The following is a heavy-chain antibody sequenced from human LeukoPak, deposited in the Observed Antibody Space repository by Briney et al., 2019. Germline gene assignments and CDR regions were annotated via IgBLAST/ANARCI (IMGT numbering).Heavy chain of an antibody. J-gene: IGHJ4*02. CDR2: IYTSGST. Sequence: SETLSLNCTVSGGSISSYYWSWIRQPPGKGLEWIGYIYTSGSTNYNPSLKSRVTISVDTSKNQFSLKLSSVTAADTAVYYCARLVTGTSNFDYWGQGTLVTVSS. D-gene: IGHD1-7*01. CDR3: ARLVTGTSNFDY. V-gene: IGHV4-4*09. CDR1: GGSISSYY.